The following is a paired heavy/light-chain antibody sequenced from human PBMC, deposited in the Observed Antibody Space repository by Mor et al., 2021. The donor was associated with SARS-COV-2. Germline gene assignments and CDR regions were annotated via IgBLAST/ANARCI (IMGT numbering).Light chain of an antibody. Sequence: DIVMTQSPLSLPVTPGEPASISCRSSQSLLHSNGYNYLDWYLQKPGKSPQLLIYLGSNRASGVPDRFSGSGSGTDFTLKISRVEAEDVGVYYCMQALQTPHFGQGTRLEIK. J-gene: IGKJ5*01. CDR2: LGS. CDR3: MQALQTPH. CDR1: QSLLHSNGYNY. V-gene: IGKV2-28*01.
Heavy chain of an antibody. Sequence: EVQLVQSGAEVKKPGESLRISCKGSGYSFTSYWISWVRQMPGKGLEWMGRIDPSDSYTNYSPSFQGHVTISADKSISTAYLQWSSLKASDTAMYYCAAALAVAGVTSSNYGKYYYGMDVWGQGTTVTVSS. V-gene: IGHV5-10-1*01. CDR2: IDPSDSYT. CDR3: AAALAVAGVTSSNYGKYYYGMDV. J-gene: IGHJ6*02. CDR1: GYSFTSYW. D-gene: IGHD6-19*01.